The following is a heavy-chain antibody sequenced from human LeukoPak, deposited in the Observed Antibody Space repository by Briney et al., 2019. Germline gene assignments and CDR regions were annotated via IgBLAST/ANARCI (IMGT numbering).Heavy chain of an antibody. J-gene: IGHJ6*02. Sequence: SETLSLTCAVYGGSFSGYYWSWIRQPPGKGLEWIGEINHSGSTNYNPSLKSRVTISVDTSKNQFSLKLSSVTAADTAVYYCARGSRGLLWFGDVWGQGTTVTVSS. V-gene: IGHV4-34*01. D-gene: IGHD3-10*01. CDR3: ARGSRGLLWFGDV. CDR1: GGSFSGYY. CDR2: INHSGST.